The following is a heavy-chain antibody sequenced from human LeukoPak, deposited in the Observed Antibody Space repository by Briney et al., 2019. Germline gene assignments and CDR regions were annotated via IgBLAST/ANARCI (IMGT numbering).Heavy chain of an antibody. V-gene: IGHV3-20*01. CDR3: ARGLEGSGSYYNGYFDY. J-gene: IGHJ4*02. CDR2: INWNGGST. Sequence: PGESLRLSRAASGFTFDDYGMSWVRQVPGKGLEWVSGINWNGGSTGYADSVKGRFTISRDNAKNSLYLQMNSLRAEDTALYDCARGLEGSGSYYNGYFDYRGQGTLVTVSS. CDR1: GFTFDDYG. D-gene: IGHD3-10*01.